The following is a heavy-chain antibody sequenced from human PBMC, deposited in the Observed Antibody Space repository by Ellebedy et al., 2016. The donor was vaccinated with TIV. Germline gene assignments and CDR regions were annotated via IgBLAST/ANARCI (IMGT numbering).Heavy chain of an antibody. CDR3: ARDMWQWLVFDY. Sequence: AASVKVSCKASGDTFTSYAMHWVRQAPGQRLEWMGWINAGNGNTKYSQKFQGRVTITRDTSASTAYMELSSLRSEDTAVYYCARDMWQWLVFDYWGQGTLVAVSS. CDR2: INAGNGNT. CDR1: GDTFTSYA. V-gene: IGHV1-3*01. D-gene: IGHD6-19*01. J-gene: IGHJ4*02.